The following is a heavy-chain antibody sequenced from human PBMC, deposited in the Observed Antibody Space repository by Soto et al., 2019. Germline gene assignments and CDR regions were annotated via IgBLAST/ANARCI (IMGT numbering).Heavy chain of an antibody. J-gene: IGHJ4*02. CDR3: ARRTTYFDY. CDR1: GFTVSSNY. CDR2: IYSGSST. D-gene: IGHD1-26*01. V-gene: IGHV3-53*01. Sequence: GGSLRLSCAASGFTVSSNYMSWVRQAPGKGLEWFSVIYSGSSTYYADSVKGRFTISRDNTKNTLYLQMNSLRAEDTAVYYCARRTTYFDYWGQGILVTVSS.